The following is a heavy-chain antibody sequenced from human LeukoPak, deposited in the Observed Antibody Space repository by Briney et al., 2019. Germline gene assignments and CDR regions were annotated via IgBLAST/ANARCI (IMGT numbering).Heavy chain of an antibody. D-gene: IGHD3-10*01. J-gene: IGHJ4*02. CDR2: ISGSGGST. CDR1: GFTFSSYG. CDR3: AKSTYYGPGSPPDY. V-gene: IGHV3-23*01. Sequence: GGSLRLSCAASGFTFSSYGMSWVRQAPGKGLEWVSAISGSGGSTYYADSVKGRFTISRDDSKNTLYLQMNSLRAEDTAVYYCAKSTYYGPGSPPDYWGQGTLVTVSS.